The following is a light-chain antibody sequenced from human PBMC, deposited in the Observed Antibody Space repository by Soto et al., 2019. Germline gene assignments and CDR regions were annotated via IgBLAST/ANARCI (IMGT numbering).Light chain of an antibody. CDR1: QTVIRNY. CDR2: GAS. Sequence: EIVLTQSPGTLSLSPGERATLSCRASQTVIRNYLAWHQQKPGQTPRLLVYGASSMATGIPDRFSVSGSGTDFTLTISRLEPEDFAVSYCQQHDGSPITFGQGTRLEIK. CDR3: QQHDGSPIT. V-gene: IGKV3-20*01. J-gene: IGKJ5*01.